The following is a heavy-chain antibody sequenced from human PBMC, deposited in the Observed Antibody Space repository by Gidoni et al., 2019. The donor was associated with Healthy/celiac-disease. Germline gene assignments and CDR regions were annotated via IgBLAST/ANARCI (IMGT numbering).Heavy chain of an antibody. J-gene: IGHJ4*02. V-gene: IGHV3-23*01. CDR1: GYTFSSYA. CDR2: LSGSGGST. D-gene: IGHD1-26*01. CDR3: AKGFRGSWYYFDY. Sequence: AASGYTFSSYAMSWVRQAPGKGLEWVSVLSGSGGSTYYADSVKGRFTISRDNSKNTLYLQMNSLRAEDTAVYYCAKGFRGSWYYFDYWCQGTLVTVSS.